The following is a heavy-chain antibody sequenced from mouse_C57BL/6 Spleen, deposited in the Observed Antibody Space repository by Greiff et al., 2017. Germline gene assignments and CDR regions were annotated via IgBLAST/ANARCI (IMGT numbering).Heavy chain of an antibody. V-gene: IGHV5-9*01. CDR2: ISGGGGNT. J-gene: IGHJ3*01. CDR1: GFTFSSYT. D-gene: IGHD4-1*01. Sequence: EVQGVESGGGLVKPGGSLKLSCAASGFTFSSYTMSWVRQTPEKRLEWVATISGGGGNTYYPDSVKGRFTISRDNAKNTLYLQMSSMRSEDTALYYCARQTGGGVFAYWGQGTLVTVSA. CDR3: ARQTGGGVFAY.